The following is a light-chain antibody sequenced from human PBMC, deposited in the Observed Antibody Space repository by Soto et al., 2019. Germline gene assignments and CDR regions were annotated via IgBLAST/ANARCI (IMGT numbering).Light chain of an antibody. V-gene: IGKV1-27*01. CDR1: QGISNY. CDR2: DAS. Sequence: DIQMTQSPSSLSASVGDRVTITCRASQGISNYLAWYQQKPGKVPKLLINDASTLQSGAPSRFSGSGSGTDFTLTISSLQPDDVATYYCQKYNGAPLTFGPGTKVDIK. J-gene: IGKJ3*01. CDR3: QKYNGAPLT.